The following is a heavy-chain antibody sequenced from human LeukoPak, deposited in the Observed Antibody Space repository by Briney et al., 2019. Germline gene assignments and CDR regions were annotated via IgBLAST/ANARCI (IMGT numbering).Heavy chain of an antibody. V-gene: IGHV3-23*01. CDR3: AKGGYSYVNYYYYYMDV. CDR2: ISGSGGSP. J-gene: IGHJ6*03. D-gene: IGHD5-18*01. Sequence: TGGSLRLSCAASGFTFSSYAMSWVRQAPGKGLEWVSVISGSGGSPYHADSVKGRFTISRDNSKNTLYLQMNSLRAEDTAVYYCAKGGYSYVNYYYYYMDVWGKGTTVTVSS. CDR1: GFTFSSYA.